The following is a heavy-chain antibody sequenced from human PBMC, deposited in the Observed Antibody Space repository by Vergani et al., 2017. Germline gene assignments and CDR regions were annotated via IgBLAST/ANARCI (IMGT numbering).Heavy chain of an antibody. CDR1: GATFRSNT. Sequence: QVQLVQSGAEVKKPGSSVKVSCKASGATFRSNTISWVRQVPGQGLEWMGRIIPVLGKTKYAQDFQGRLTITADTSTSTAYMELRSLRSDDTAVYYCARDSRITIFGVVMPGFDYWGQGTLVTVSS. CDR2: IIPVLGKT. J-gene: IGHJ4*02. D-gene: IGHD3-3*01. V-gene: IGHV1-69*08. CDR3: ARDSRITIFGVVMPGFDY.